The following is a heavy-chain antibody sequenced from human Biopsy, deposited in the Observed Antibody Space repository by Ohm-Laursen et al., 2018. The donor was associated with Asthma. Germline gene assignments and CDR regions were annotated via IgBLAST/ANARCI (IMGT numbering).Heavy chain of an antibody. D-gene: IGHD3-9*01. J-gene: IGHJ3*02. Sequence: SVKVSCKASGYTFINYAIHWVRQAPGQRLEWMGWINAGNGNTKYSQKFQGRVTISRDTSASTAYMDLSSLRSEDTAVYYCARTYYDFLTGQVNDASDMWGQGTMVTVSS. V-gene: IGHV1-3*01. CDR1: GYTFINYA. CDR2: INAGNGNT. CDR3: ARTYYDFLTGQVNDASDM.